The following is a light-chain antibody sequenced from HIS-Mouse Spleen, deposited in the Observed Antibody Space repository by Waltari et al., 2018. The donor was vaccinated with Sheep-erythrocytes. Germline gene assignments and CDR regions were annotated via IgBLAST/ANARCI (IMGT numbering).Light chain of an antibody. V-gene: IGKV1-39*01. Sequence: DIQMTQSPSSLSAPLGDRVTITYRASQTISSYLNRYQQKPEKAPKLLIYAASSLQSGVPSRFTGSGSGTDFTLTISSLQPEDFATYYCQQSYSTPPTFGGGTKVEIK. J-gene: IGKJ4*01. CDR3: QQSYSTPPT. CDR1: QTISSY. CDR2: AAS.